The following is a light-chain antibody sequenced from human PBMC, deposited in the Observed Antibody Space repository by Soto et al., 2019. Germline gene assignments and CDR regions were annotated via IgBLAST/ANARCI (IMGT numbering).Light chain of an antibody. CDR1: QSISTS. CDR3: QQYNSDYT. V-gene: IGKV1-5*01. Sequence: DIQMTQSPSTLSASVGERVTITCRASQSISTSLAWYQQKPGKAPKFLIYDASSLESGVPSRFSGSGSGTEFTLTISSLQPDDFASYYCQQYNSDYTFGQGTKVDIK. J-gene: IGKJ2*01. CDR2: DAS.